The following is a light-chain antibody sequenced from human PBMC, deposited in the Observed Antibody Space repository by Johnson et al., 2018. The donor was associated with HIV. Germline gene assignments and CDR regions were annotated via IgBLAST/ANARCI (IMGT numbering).Light chain of an antibody. V-gene: IGLV1-51*01. Sequence: QSVLTQPPSVSAAPGQKVTISCSGSSSNIGNNYVSWYQQLPGTAPKLLIYDNNKRPSGIPDRFSGSKSGTSATLGITGLQTGDEADYYCGTWDSSLSAVRCYCFGTGTKVTVL. CDR2: DNN. CDR3: GTWDSSLSAVRCYC. J-gene: IGLJ1*01. CDR1: SSNIGNNY.